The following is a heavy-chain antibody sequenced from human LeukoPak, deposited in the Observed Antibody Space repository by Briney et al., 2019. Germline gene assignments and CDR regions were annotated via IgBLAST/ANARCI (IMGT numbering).Heavy chain of an antibody. V-gene: IGHV4-34*01. J-gene: IGHJ4*02. D-gene: IGHD6-13*01. Sequence: SETLSLTCAVYGGSFSGYYWSWIRQPPGKGLEWIGEINHSGSTNYNPSLKSRVTISVDTSKNQFSLKLSSVTAADTAVYYCARRRGSRIKIAAGAYYFDYRGQGTLVTVSS. CDR3: ARRRGSRIKIAAGAYYFDY. CDR2: INHSGST. CDR1: GGSFSGYY.